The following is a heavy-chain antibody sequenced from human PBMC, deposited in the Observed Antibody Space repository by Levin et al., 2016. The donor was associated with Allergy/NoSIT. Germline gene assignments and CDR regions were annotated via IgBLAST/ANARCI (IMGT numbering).Heavy chain of an antibody. CDR3: VLGITMVRLNPRDDY. D-gene: IGHD3-10*01. V-gene: IGHV1-3*01. J-gene: IGHJ4*02. Sequence: ASVKVSCKASGYTFTSYAMHWVRQAPGQRLEWMGWINAGNGNTKYSQKFQGRVTITRDTSASTAYMELSSLRSEDTAVYYCVLGITMVRLNPRDDYWGQGTLVTVSS. CDR2: INAGNGNT. CDR1: GYTFTSYA.